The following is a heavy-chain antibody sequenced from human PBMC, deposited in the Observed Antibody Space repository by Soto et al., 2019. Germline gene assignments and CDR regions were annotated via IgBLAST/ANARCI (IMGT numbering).Heavy chain of an antibody. Sequence: PGGSLRLSCAVSGVTLTDVWMNWVRQAPGKGPEWVGRIKSNTAGGTTDFAAPVKGRFTISRDDSQNTLYLQMDSLKTEDTAVYYCSHGYYQYFNSWGPGTLVPVSS. D-gene: IGHD5-18*01. CDR2: IKSNTAGGTT. V-gene: IGHV3-15*07. CDR1: GVTLTDVW. CDR3: SHGYYQYFNS. J-gene: IGHJ4*02.